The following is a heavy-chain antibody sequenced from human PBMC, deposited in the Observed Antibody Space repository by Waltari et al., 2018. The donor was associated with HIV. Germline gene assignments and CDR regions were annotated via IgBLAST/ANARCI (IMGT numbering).Heavy chain of an antibody. Sequence: QVQLQESGPGLVKPSETLSLTCTVSGGSISSYYWSWLRQPPGKGLEWIGYIYYSGSTNDNPALKSRVTISVDTSKNQFSLKLSSVTAADTAVYYCARDYYDSRGSSYGMDVWGQGTTVTVSS. CDR2: IYYSGST. CDR3: ARDYYDSRGSSYGMDV. D-gene: IGHD3-22*01. V-gene: IGHV4-59*01. J-gene: IGHJ6*02. CDR1: GGSISSYY.